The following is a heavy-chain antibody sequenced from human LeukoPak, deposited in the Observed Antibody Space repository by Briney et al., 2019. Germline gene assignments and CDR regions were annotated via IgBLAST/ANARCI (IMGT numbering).Heavy chain of an antibody. D-gene: IGHD4-17*01. J-gene: IGHJ3*02. CDR1: GGSFSGYY. V-gene: IGHV4-34*01. Sequence: SETLSLTCAVYGGSFSGYYWSWIRQPPGKGLEWIGEINHSGSTNYNPSLKGRVTISVDTSKNQFSLKLSSVTAADTAVYYCARKRYYGDYVLMGAFDIWGQGTMVTVSS. CDR2: INHSGST. CDR3: ARKRYYGDYVLMGAFDI.